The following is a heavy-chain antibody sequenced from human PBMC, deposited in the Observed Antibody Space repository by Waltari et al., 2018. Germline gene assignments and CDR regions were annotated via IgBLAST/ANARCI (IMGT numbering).Heavy chain of an antibody. CDR2: INPNRGGQ. Sequence: QVQLVQSGVEVKKPGASGKVSCKASGYIFTGYYMHWERQAPGQGLEGMGWINPNRGGQDYARKFQGRVTMTRATSISTTYMGLVRLGSDDTAVYYCASVRTTGEWRAFDIWGQGTMVTVSS. D-gene: IGHD4-17*01. V-gene: IGHV1-2*02. J-gene: IGHJ3*02. CDR3: ASVRTTGEWRAFDI. CDR1: GYIFTGYY.